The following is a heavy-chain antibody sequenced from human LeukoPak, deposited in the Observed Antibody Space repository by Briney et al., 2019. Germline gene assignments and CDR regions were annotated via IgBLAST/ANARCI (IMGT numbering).Heavy chain of an antibody. V-gene: IGHV4-61*05. CDR2: IHYSGST. D-gene: IGHD5-12*01. CDR3: ARTTEGYAGGPGYSYYYYMDV. J-gene: IGHJ6*03. Sequence: PSETLSLTCTVSGGSISSSSYYWGWIRRPPGKGLEWIGYIHYSGSTHYNPSLKSRVTISVDTSKNQVSLKLRSVTAADTAVYYCARTTEGYAGGPGYSYYYYMDVWGKGTTVTISS. CDR1: GGSISSSSYY.